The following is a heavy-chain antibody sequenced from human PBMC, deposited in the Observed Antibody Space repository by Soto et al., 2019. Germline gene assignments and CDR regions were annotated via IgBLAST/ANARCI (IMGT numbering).Heavy chain of an antibody. CDR1: GFTFSSYS. J-gene: IGHJ6*02. D-gene: IGHD2-2*01. CDR2: ISSSSSYI. CDR3: ARDSLIIVVVPAAMDV. Sequence: PGGSLRLSCAASGFTFSSYSMNWVRQAPGKGLEWVSSISSSSSYIYYADSVKGRFTISRDNAKNSLYLQMNSLRAEDTAVYYCARDSLIIVVVPAAMDVWGQGTTVTVSS. V-gene: IGHV3-21*01.